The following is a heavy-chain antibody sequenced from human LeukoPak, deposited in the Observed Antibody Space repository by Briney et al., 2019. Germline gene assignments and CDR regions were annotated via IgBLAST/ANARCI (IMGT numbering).Heavy chain of an antibody. D-gene: IGHD3-22*01. Sequence: SETLSLTCAVYGGSFSGYSWSWIRQPPGKGLEWIGEITHSGSSNYNPSLKSRVTISVDTSKNQFSLKLSSVTAADTAVYYCARASEYDSSLLYWGQGTLVTVSS. V-gene: IGHV4-34*01. CDR3: ARASEYDSSLLY. J-gene: IGHJ4*02. CDR1: GGSFSGYS. CDR2: ITHSGSS.